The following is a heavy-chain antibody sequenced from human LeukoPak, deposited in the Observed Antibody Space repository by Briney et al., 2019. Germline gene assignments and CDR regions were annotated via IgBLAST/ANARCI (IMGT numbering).Heavy chain of an antibody. CDR2: IDYSGST. CDR3: ALGGGPHYFDY. CDR1: VDSISGYY. D-gene: IGHD3-16*01. Sequence: PSETLSLTCTVSVDSISGYYWSWIRQPPGKGLEWIGYIDYSGSTNYSPSLKSRPTISVDTSKNQFSLKLSPVTAADTAVYYCALGGGPHYFDYWGQGTLVTVSS. J-gene: IGHJ4*02. V-gene: IGHV4-59*01.